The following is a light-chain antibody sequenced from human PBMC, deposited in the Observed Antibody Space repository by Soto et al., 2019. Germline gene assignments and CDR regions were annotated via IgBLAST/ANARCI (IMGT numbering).Light chain of an antibody. J-gene: IGKJ4*01. Sequence: EVVMTQSPATLSVSPGDRVTFSCRASQTVSTHVAWYQQKPGQPPSLLIYGASTRATGVPARFSGGGSGTEFTLTIISLESADFAVYYCQQYNTWPPLTFGGGTKVEIK. CDR1: QTVSTH. CDR2: GAS. V-gene: IGKV3-15*01. CDR3: QQYNTWPPLT.